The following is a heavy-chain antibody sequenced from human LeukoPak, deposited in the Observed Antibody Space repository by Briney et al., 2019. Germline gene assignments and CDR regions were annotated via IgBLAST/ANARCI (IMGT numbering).Heavy chain of an antibody. J-gene: IGHJ4*02. Sequence: SETLSLTCAVYGGSFSGYYWSWIRQPPGKGLEWIGEINHSGSTNYNPSLKSRVTISVDTSKNQYSLKLSSVTAADTAVYYCARGSRYNWNYICNYWGQGTLVTVSS. CDR2: INHSGST. D-gene: IGHD1-7*01. CDR3: ARGSRYNWNYICNY. CDR1: GGSFSGYY. V-gene: IGHV4-34*01.